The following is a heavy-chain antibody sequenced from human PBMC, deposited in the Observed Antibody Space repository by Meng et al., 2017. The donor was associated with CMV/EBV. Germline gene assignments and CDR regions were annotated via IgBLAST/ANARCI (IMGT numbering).Heavy chain of an antibody. CDR1: GFTFSSYG. V-gene: IGHV3-48*04. CDR2: ISSSSSTI. J-gene: IGHJ4*02. D-gene: IGHD6-13*01. CDR3: ARAWIAAAGTLDY. Sequence: GGSLRLSCAASGFTFSSYGMNWVRQAPGKGLEWVSYISSSSSTIYYADSVKGRFTISRDNAKNSLYLQMNSLRAEDTAVYYCARAWIAAAGTLDYWGQGTLVTVSS.